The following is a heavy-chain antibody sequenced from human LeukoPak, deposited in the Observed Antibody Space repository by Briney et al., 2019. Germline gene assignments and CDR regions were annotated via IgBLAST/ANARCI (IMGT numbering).Heavy chain of an antibody. V-gene: IGHV3-30*18. CDR2: ISYDGSNK. J-gene: IGHJ4*02. CDR3: AKNRADSSSWHFDY. D-gene: IGHD6-13*01. Sequence: GGSLRLSCAASGFTFSSYGMSWVRQAPGKGLEWVAIISYDGSNKYYADSVKGRFTISRDNSKNTLYLQMNSLRAEDTAVYYCAKNRADSSSWHFDYWGQGTLVTVSS. CDR1: GFTFSSYG.